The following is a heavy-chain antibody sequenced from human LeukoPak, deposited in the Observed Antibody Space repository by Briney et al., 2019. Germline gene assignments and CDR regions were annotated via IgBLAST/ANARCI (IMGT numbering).Heavy chain of an antibody. D-gene: IGHD3-10*01. CDR1: GGSISTNRYY. V-gene: IGHV4-30-4*01. CDR3: AADSQDGSGTYYSDY. J-gene: IGHJ4*02. CDR2: IYYSGSA. Sequence: SETLSLTCTVSGGSISTNRYYWTWIRQPPGKGLEWIGFIYYSGSAYYNPSLKSRVTMSLDTSKNQFSLTLSSVTAADTAVYYCAADSQDGSGTYYSDYWGQGTLVTVSS.